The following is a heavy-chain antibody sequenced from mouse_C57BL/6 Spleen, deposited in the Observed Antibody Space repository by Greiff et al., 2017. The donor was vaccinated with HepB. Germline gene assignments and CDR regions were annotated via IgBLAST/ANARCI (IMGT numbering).Heavy chain of an antibody. V-gene: IGHV1-42*01. J-gene: IGHJ1*03. CDR2: INPSTGGT. CDR1: GYSFTGYY. Sequence: EVQLQESGPELVKPGASVKISCKASGYSFTGYYMNWVKQSPEKSLEWIGEINPSTGGTTYNQKFKAKATLTVDKSSSTAYMQLKSLTSEDSAVYYCARLRPWEGGYFDVWGTGTTVTVSS. D-gene: IGHD4-1*01. CDR3: ARLRPWEGGYFDV.